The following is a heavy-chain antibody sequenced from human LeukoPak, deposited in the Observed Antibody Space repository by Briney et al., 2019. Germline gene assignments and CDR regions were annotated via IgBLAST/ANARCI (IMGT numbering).Heavy chain of an antibody. V-gene: IGHV3-48*01. D-gene: IGHD3-10*01. CDR2: ISSSSSTI. J-gene: IGHJ4*02. CDR1: GFTFSSYS. CDR3: AKDRNYYGSGVYYNTDY. Sequence: GGSLRLSCAASGFTFSSYSMNWVRQAPGKGLEWVSYISSSSSTIYYADSVKGRFTISRDNSKNTLYLQMNSLRAEDTAVYYCAKDRNYYGSGVYYNTDYWGQGTLVIVSS.